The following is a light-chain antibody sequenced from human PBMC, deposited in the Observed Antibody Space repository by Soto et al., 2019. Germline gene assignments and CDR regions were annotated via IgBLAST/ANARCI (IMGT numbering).Light chain of an antibody. Sequence: DIQMTESPSTLPASVGDRVTITCGASQTISSWLALYQQKPGKSPDLLIYDASALESGVSSRFSGSGSGTEFTLTISSLQPDDFATYYCQSYNRSSYAFGQGTKVDIK. CDR3: QSYNRSSYA. CDR2: DAS. CDR1: QTISSW. J-gene: IGKJ1*01. V-gene: IGKV1-5*01.